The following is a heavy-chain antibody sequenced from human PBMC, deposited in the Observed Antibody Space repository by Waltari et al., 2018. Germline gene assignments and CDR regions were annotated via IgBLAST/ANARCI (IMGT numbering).Heavy chain of an antibody. CDR1: GGSISSYY. J-gene: IGHJ6*03. CDR3: ARAVGDCSSTSCFNYYYYYMDV. Sequence: QVQLQESGPGLVKPSETLSLTCTVPGGSISSYYWSWIRQPPGKGLEWIGYIYYSGSTNYNPSLKSRVTISVDTSKNQFSLKLSSVTAADTAVYYCARAVGDCSSTSCFNYYYYYMDVWGKGTTVTISS. V-gene: IGHV4-59*01. D-gene: IGHD2-2*01. CDR2: IYYSGST.